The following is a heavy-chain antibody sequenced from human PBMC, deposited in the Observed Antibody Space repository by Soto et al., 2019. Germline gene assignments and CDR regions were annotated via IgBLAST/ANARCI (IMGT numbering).Heavy chain of an antibody. Sequence: GGSLRLSCAASGFTFSSYAMSWVRQAPGKGLEWVSAISGSGGSTYYADSVKGRFTISRDNSRNTLYMQMNSLRDEDTAVYYCAKARRYSSASHDFDYWGQGTLVTVSS. CDR1: GFTFSSYA. CDR2: ISGSGGST. J-gene: IGHJ4*02. D-gene: IGHD6-19*01. V-gene: IGHV3-23*01. CDR3: AKARRYSSASHDFDY.